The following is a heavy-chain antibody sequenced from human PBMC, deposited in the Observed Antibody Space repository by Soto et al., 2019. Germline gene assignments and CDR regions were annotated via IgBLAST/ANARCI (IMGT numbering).Heavy chain of an antibody. Sequence: EVQLVESGGGLVQPGGSLKVSCAASGFTFSDSTIHWVRQASGKGLEWVGRIRSEVYSYATVCDASVKDRFTISRDDSKNTAYLQMNSLKIEDTAVYYCSRCSGSYCMDVWGQGTTVTVSS. CDR1: GFTFSDST. J-gene: IGHJ6*02. CDR2: IRSEVYSYAT. D-gene: IGHD3-10*02. V-gene: IGHV3-73*02. CDR3: SRCSGSYCMDV.